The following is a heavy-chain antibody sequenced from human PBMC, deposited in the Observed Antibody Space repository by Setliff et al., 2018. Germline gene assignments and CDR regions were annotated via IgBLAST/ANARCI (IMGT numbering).Heavy chain of an antibody. Sequence: SLKISCVGSGYPFSTYSMVWVRQAPGKGLQWVSGILGGGGNGGRGTIYADSVRGRFIISRDNSKNTLYLHMNSLRAEDTALYYCAKDRVPDNIWDFDSWGPGTLVTVSS. CDR1: GYPFSTYS. J-gene: IGHJ5*01. CDR2: ILGGGGNGGRGT. CDR3: AKDRVPDNIWDFDS. D-gene: IGHD1-26*01. V-gene: IGHV3-23*01.